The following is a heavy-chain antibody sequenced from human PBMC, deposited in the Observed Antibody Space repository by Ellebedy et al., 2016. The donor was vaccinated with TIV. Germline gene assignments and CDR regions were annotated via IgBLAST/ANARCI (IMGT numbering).Heavy chain of an antibody. CDR3: AKRVTGADRSGFDY. CDR2: ISSGGTVT. V-gene: IGHV3-23*01. CDR1: GFTFSNYA. Sequence: GESLKISCAASGFTFSNYAMGWVRQAPGKGLDWVASISSGGTVTNYAASVGGRFSISRDNSKNTLFLQMNSLRAEDTAVYYCAKRVTGADRSGFDYWGQGTLVSVSS. J-gene: IGHJ4*02. D-gene: IGHD3-10*01.